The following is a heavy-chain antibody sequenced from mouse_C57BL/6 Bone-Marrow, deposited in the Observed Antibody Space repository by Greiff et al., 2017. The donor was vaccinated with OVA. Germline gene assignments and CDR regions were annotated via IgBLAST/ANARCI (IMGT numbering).Heavy chain of an antibody. V-gene: IGHV2-2*01. Sequence: VQLQESGPGLVQPSQSLSITCTVSGFSLTSYGVHWVRQSPGKGLEWLGVIWSGGSTDYNAAFISRLSISKDNSKSQVFFKMNSLQADDTAIYYCARGRGFAYWGRGTLVTVSA. CDR2: IWSGGST. CDR1: GFSLTSYG. J-gene: IGHJ3*01. CDR3: ARGRGFAY.